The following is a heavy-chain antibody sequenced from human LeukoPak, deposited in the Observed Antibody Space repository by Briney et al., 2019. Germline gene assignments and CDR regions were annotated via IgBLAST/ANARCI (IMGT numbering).Heavy chain of an antibody. Sequence: PGGSLRLSCAASGFTFSTYEMHWVRQAPGKGPEWVSYISSSSNTVYYVDSVKGRFTISRDNAKNSLYLQMNSLRAEDTAVYYCARDNGKNSYYYYGMDVWGKGTTVTVSS. CDR3: ARDNGKNSYYYYGMDV. CDR2: ISSSSNTV. J-gene: IGHJ6*04. V-gene: IGHV3-48*03. CDR1: GFTFSTYE. D-gene: IGHD2-8*01.